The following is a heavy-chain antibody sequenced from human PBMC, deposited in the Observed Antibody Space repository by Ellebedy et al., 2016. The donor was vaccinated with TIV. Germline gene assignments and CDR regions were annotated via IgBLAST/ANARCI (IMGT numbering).Heavy chain of an antibody. CDR1: GFTFSNYW. CDR3: ARDQWLGRAYYFDS. V-gene: IGHV3-7*01. D-gene: IGHD6-19*01. CDR2: IKQDGSET. J-gene: IGHJ4*02. Sequence: GGSLRLSCAASGFTFSNYWMSWVRQAPGKGLEWVANIKQDGSETYYVDSVKGRFSISRDNAKNSLYLQMNSLTDKDTTVYYCARDQWLGRAYYFDSWGQGTLVTVSS.